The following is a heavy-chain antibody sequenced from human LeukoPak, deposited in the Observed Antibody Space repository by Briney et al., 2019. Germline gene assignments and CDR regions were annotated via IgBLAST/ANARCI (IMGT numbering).Heavy chain of an antibody. J-gene: IGHJ6*04. Sequence: GGSLTLSCSASGLTFSVSAIHWVRQASGKGLEWVGRIKTKADNYATAYAASVKGRFTISRDDSTKTAYLQMNSLKTEDTAVYYCTHPAYYYNVDVWGKGTTVTVSS. CDR2: IKTKADNYAT. CDR3: THPAYYYNVDV. D-gene: IGHD6-25*01. V-gene: IGHV3-73*01. CDR1: GLTFSVSA.